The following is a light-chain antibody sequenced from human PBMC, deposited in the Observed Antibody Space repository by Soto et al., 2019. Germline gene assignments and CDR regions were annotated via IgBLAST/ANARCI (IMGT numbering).Light chain of an antibody. Sequence: ERVHTQSPATLSMSPGERATLSCRASQSVISTLAWYQQKPGQTPRLLIYGAANRATGIPDRFSGSGSGTDFTLTISSLQSEDFAVYYCQQYGSWPRTFGQGTKVDIK. CDR1: QSVIST. V-gene: IGKV3D-15*01. CDR2: GAA. CDR3: QQYGSWPRT. J-gene: IGKJ1*01.